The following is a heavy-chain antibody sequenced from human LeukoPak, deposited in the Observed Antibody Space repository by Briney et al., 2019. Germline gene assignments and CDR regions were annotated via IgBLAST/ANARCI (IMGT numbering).Heavy chain of an antibody. D-gene: IGHD6-19*01. CDR1: GFTFSSYA. V-gene: IGHV3-30-3*01. CDR2: ISYDGSNK. Sequence: PGGSLRLSCAASGFTFSSYAMHWVRQAPGEGLEWVAVISYDGSNKYYADSVKGRFTISRDNSKNTLYLQMNSLRAEDTAVYYCASSGWSFDYWGQGTLVTVSP. CDR3: ASSGWSFDY. J-gene: IGHJ4*02.